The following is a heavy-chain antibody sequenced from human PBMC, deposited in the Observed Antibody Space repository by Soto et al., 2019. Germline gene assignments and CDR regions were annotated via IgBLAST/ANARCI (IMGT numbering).Heavy chain of an antibody. V-gene: IGHV3-23*01. CDR3: ARWSFLDY. Sequence: VQLLESGGGLVRPGGYLRLSCTASGFSFSSYALSWVRQAPGKGLEWVSTISGSDGKTYYADSVKGRFSISRDTSKTTLYLEMTSLRVEDTAVYYCARWSFLDYWGQGTRVTVS. D-gene: IGHD1-26*01. J-gene: IGHJ4*02. CDR2: ISGSDGKT. CDR1: GFSFSSYA.